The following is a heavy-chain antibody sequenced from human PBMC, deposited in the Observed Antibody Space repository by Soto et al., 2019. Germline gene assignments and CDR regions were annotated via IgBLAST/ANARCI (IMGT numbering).Heavy chain of an antibody. J-gene: IGHJ4*02. CDR1: GFTFSSNS. V-gene: IGHV3-48*02. Sequence: PGGSLRLSCVASGFTFSSNSMNWVRQAPGKGLEWVSYISGMSSTIYYADSVKGRFTISRDNAKNSLYLQMNRLRDEDTAVYYCGRGLVLYKYFDFWGQGTLVTVSS. CDR3: GRGLVLYKYFDF. D-gene: IGHD1-1*01. CDR2: ISGMSSTI.